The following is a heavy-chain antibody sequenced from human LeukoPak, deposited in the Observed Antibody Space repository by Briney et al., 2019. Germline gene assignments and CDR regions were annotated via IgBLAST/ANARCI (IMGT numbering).Heavy chain of an antibody. J-gene: IGHJ4*02. D-gene: IGHD3-22*01. Sequence: GGSLRLSCAASGFTFSSYSMNWVRQAPGKGLEWVSYISSSSSTIYYADSVKGRFTISRDNAKNSLYLQMNSLRAEDTAVYYCARVLHKRNYDSTTYYGYWGQGALVTVSS. V-gene: IGHV3-48*01. CDR1: GFTFSSYS. CDR2: ISSSSSTI. CDR3: ARVLHKRNYDSTTYYGY.